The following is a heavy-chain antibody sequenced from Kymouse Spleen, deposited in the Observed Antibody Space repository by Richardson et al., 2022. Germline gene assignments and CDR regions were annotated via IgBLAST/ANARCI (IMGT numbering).Heavy chain of an antibody. D-gene: IGHD6-6*01. CDR1: GFTFSSYG. CDR3: ASRGLIAARPYYFDY. V-gene: IGHV3-33*01. Sequence: QVQLVESGGGVVQPGRSLRLSCAASGFTFSSYGMHWVRQAPGKGLEWVAVIWYDGSNKYYADSVKGRFTISRDNSKNTLYLQMNSLRAEDTAVYYCASRGLIAARPYYFDYWGQGTLVTVSS. CDR2: IWYDGSNK. J-gene: IGHJ4*02.